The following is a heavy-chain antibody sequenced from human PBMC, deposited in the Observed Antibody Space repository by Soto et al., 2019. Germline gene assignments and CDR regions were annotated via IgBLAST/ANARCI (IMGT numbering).Heavy chain of an antibody. CDR1: GYTFTSYY. V-gene: IGHV1-46*03. D-gene: IGHD3-22*01. J-gene: IGHJ4*02. CDR3: ARLYDSGGFFDY. Sequence: ASVKVSCKASGYTFTSYYMHWVRPAPGQGLEWMGIINPSGGSTSYAQKFQGRVTMTRDTSTSTVYMELSSLRSEDSAVYYCARLYDSGGFFDYWGQGTLVTVSS. CDR2: INPSGGST.